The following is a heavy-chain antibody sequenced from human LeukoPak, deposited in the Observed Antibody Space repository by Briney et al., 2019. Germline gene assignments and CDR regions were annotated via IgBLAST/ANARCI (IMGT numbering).Heavy chain of an antibody. CDR1: GFTFDDHG. CDR2: INWNGGST. J-gene: IGHJ6*02. Sequence: GGSLRLSCAASGFTFDDHGMNWVRQAPGKGLEWVSGINWNGGSTFYADSVKGRFTISRDNAKNALYLQMNSLTAEDTALYHCARDRTSSGWGIGYYGMDVWGQGTTVTVSS. V-gene: IGHV3-20*01. D-gene: IGHD6-19*01. CDR3: ARDRTSSGWGIGYYGMDV.